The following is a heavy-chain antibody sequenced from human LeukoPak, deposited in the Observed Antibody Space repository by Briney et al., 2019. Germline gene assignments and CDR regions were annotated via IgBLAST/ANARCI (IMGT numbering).Heavy chain of an antibody. CDR2: IGTAGDT. CDR1: GFTFSSYD. Sequence: GGSLRPSCAASGFTFSSYDMHWVRQATGKGLEWVSAIGTAGDTYYPGSVKGRFTISRENAKNSLYLQMNSLRAGDTAVYYCARGWSHYYGSGSYYKLTQNWFDPWGQGTLVTVSS. J-gene: IGHJ5*02. CDR3: ARGWSHYYGSGSYYKLTQNWFDP. V-gene: IGHV3-13*01. D-gene: IGHD3-10*01.